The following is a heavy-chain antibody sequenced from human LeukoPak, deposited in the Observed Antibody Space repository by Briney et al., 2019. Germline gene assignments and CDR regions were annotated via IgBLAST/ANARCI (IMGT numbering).Heavy chain of an antibody. CDR1: GGTFSSYA. CDR2: IIPIFGTA. J-gene: IGHJ4*02. D-gene: IGHD6-6*01. Sequence: GASVKVSCKASGGTFSSYAISWVRQAPGQGLEWKGGIIPIFGTANYAQKFQGRVTITADESTSTAYMELSSLRSEDTAVYYCARATRIAARHTPYYFDYWGQGTLVTVSS. CDR3: ARATRIAARHTPYYFDY. V-gene: IGHV1-69*13.